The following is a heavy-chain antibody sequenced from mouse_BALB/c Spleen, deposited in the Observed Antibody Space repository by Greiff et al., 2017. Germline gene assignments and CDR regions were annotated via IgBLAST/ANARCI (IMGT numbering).Heavy chain of an antibody. J-gene: IGHJ4*01. V-gene: IGHV3-6*02. Sequence: EVKLMESGPGLVKPSQSLSLTCSVTGYSITSGYYWNWIRQSPGNKLEWMGYISYDGSNNYNPTLKNRISITRDTSKNQFFLKLNSVTTEDTATYYCAREGYYAMDYWGQGTSVTVSS. CDR3: AREGYYAMDY. CDR2: ISYDGSN. CDR1: GYSITSGYY.